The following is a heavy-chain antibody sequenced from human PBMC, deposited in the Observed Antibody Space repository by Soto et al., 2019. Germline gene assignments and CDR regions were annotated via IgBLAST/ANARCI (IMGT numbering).Heavy chain of an antibody. V-gene: IGHV3-48*03. CDR3: ARWLWFGESSYYFDY. D-gene: IGHD3-10*01. CDR2: ISSHSTTI. Sequence: GGSLRLSCTASGFTFISYEMNWVRQAPGKWLEWVSYISSHSTTIYYADSVKGRFTISRDNAKNSLYLQMNSLRAEDTAVYYCARWLWFGESSYYFDYWGQGXVVTVYS. J-gene: IGHJ4*02. CDR1: GFTFISYE.